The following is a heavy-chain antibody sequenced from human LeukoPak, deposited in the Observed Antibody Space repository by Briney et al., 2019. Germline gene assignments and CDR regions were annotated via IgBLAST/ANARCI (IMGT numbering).Heavy chain of an antibody. Sequence: ASVKVSCKASGYTFTGYYMHCVRQAPGQGLEWMRWINPNSGGKNYAQKFQGRVTMTRDTSISTAYMELSRLRSDDTAVYYCARDIGRLGPYYYDSRPNYDAFDIWGQGTMVTVSS. D-gene: IGHD3-22*01. V-gene: IGHV1-2*02. CDR2: INPNSGGK. CDR1: GYTFTGYY. CDR3: ARDIGRLGPYYYDSRPNYDAFDI. J-gene: IGHJ3*02.